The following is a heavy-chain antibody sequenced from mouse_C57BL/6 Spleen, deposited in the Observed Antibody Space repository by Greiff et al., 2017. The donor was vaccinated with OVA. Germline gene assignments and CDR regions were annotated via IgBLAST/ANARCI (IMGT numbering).Heavy chain of an antibody. CDR2: IYPGDGDT. CDR3: ARGGPYYKDYFDY. CDR1: GYAFSSSW. V-gene: IGHV1-82*01. J-gene: IGHJ2*01. Sequence: QVQLQQSGPELVKPGASVKISCKASGYAFSSSWMNWVKQRPGKGLEWIGRIYPGDGDTNYNGKFKGKATLTADKSSSTAYMQLSSLTSEDSAVYFCARGGPYYKDYFDYWGQGTTLTVSS. D-gene: IGHD2-12*01.